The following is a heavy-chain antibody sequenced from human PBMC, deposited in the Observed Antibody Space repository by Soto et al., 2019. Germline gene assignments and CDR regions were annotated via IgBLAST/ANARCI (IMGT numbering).Heavy chain of an antibody. CDR1: GYSFTSYW. J-gene: IGHJ5*02. D-gene: IGHD3-10*01. Sequence: GESLKISCKGSGYSFTSYWNGWVRQMPGKGLEWMGIIYPGDSDTRYSPSFQGQVTISADKSISTAYLQWSSLKASDTAMYYCARPSMVRGVIRYWFDPWGQGTLVTVSS. V-gene: IGHV5-51*01. CDR3: ARPSMVRGVIRYWFDP. CDR2: IYPGDSDT.